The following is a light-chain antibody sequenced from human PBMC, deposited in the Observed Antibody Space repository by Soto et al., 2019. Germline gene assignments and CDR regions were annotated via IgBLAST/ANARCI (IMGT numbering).Light chain of an antibody. CDR1: SSNIGSNT. V-gene: IGLV1-44*01. Sequence: QSVLTQPPSASGTPGQRVTISCSGSSSNIGSNTVNWYQQLPGTAPKLLIYSNNQRPSGVPDRFSGSKSGTSASLDIRGLQSEDEADYYCAAWDDSLNGWVFGGGTKLTVL. CDR3: AAWDDSLNGWV. CDR2: SNN. J-gene: IGLJ2*01.